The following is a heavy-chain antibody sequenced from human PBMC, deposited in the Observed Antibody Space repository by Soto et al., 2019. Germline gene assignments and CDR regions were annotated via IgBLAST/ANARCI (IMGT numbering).Heavy chain of an antibody. CDR2: IFQSGST. V-gene: IGHV4-4*02. J-gene: IGHJ4*02. CDR3: ARGGGYDSFDF. D-gene: IGHD2-15*01. CDR1: GGTIRSPDW. Sequence: SETLSLTCGVSGGTIRSPDWWTWVRQPPGKGLEWIGEIFQSGSTNYTPSLESRVTISVDKSKNQFSLTLTSVTAADTAVYYCARGGGYDSFDFWGQGIQVTVSS.